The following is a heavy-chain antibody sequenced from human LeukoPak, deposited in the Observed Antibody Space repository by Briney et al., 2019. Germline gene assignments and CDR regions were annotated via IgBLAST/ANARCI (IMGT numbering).Heavy chain of an antibody. V-gene: IGHV3-23*01. Sequence: GSLRLSCAASRFTFSSYDMTWVRQTPGKGLEWVALISRSGGTTYYADSVKGRFTISRDNSKNTLYLQMNSLRAEDTAEYYCAKRGGTESFYYYYYMDVWGKGTTVTVSS. D-gene: IGHD2-15*01. CDR1: RFTFSSYD. CDR3: AKRGGTESFYYYYYMDV. CDR2: ISRSGGTT. J-gene: IGHJ6*03.